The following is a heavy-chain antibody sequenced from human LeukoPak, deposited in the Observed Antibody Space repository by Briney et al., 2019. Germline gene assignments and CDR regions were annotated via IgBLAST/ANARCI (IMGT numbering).Heavy chain of an antibody. D-gene: IGHD6-19*01. CDR2: ISGSGGST. J-gene: IGHJ3*02. CDR3: AKIGWDDAFDI. CDR1: GFTFRSYG. V-gene: IGHV3-23*01. Sequence: GGSLRLSCAASGFTFRSYGMSWVRQAPGKGLEWVSGISGSGGSTYYGDSVKGRFTISRDNSKNTLYLQMNSLRVDDTAVYYCAKIGWDDAFDIWGQGTMVTVSS.